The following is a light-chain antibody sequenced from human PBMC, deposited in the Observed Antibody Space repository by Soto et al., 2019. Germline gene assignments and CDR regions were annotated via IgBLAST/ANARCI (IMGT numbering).Light chain of an antibody. J-gene: IGKJ2*03. V-gene: IGKV1-9*01. Sequence: DIQLTQSPSFLSASVGDRVTVSCRASQDISTSLAWFQQKAGKVPQLLVYPASTLQDGVPSRFSGSGSGTYFTLTINNLQAEDFATYYCQNLRTSPFSFGQGTKLDLK. CDR2: PAS. CDR1: QDISTS. CDR3: QNLRTSPFS.